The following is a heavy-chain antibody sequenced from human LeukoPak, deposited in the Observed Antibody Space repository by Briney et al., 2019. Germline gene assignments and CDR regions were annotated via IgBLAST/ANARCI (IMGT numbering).Heavy chain of an antibody. CDR2: MNPNSGNT. CDR3: ARGRNKGIVGAKTYYFDY. CDR1: GYTFTSYD. V-gene: IGHV1-8*03. J-gene: IGHJ4*02. Sequence: ASVKVSCKASGYTFTSYDINWVRQATGQGLEWMGWMNPNSGNTGYAQKFQGRVTITRNTSISTAYMGLSSLRSEDTAVYYCARGRNKGIVGAKTYYFDYWGQGTLVTVSS. D-gene: IGHD1-26*01.